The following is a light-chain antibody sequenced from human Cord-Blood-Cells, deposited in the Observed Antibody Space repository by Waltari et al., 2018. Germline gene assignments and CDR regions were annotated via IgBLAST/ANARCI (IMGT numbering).Light chain of an antibody. CDR3: CSYAGSYTWV. CDR1: SSDAGGYNY. CDR2: DVS. V-gene: IGLV2-11*01. Sequence: QSALTQPRSVSGSPGQAVTISCTGTSSDAGGYNYVSWYQQHPGQAPKLMIYDVSKRPSGVPDRFSGSKSGNTASLTISGLQAEDEADYYCCSYAGSYTWVFGGGTKLTVL. J-gene: IGLJ3*02.